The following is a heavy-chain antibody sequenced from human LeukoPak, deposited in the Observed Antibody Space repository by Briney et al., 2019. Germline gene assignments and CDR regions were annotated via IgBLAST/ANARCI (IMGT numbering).Heavy chain of an antibody. CDR3: TRLTYYYDSSGGTNYFDY. CDR2: IRSKANSYAT. J-gene: IGHJ4*02. Sequence: GGSLRLSCAASGFTFSGSAMHWVRQASGKGLEWVGRIRSKANSYATAYAASVKGRFTISRDDSKNTAYLQMNSLKTEDTAVYYYTRLTYYYDSSGGTNYFDYWGQGTLVTVSS. CDR1: GFTFSGSA. D-gene: IGHD3-22*01. V-gene: IGHV3-73*01.